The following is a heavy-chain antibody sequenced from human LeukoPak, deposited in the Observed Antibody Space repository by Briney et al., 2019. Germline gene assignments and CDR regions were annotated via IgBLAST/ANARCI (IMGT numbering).Heavy chain of an antibody. V-gene: IGHV3-11*05. CDR3: ARAEGGPATAIY. CDR2: ISTCSSYT. J-gene: IGHJ4*02. CDR1: GFTSSDYY. D-gene: IGHD2-21*02. Sequence: GVSLTLSCAVSGFTSSDYYMSWIRQATGRGLEWVSYISTCSSYTNYADSVKGRFTISRDNAKNSLYLQMNSLRAEDTALYYCARAEGGPATAIYWGQGTLVTVFS.